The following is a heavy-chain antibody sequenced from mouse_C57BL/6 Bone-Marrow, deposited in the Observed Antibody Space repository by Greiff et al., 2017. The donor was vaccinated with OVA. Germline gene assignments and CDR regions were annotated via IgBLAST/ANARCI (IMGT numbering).Heavy chain of an antibody. CDR3: ARDTSNFLFDY. V-gene: IGHV1-26*01. CDR2: INPNSGGT. CDR1: GYTFTDYY. D-gene: IGHD2-5*01. Sequence: EVQLQQSGAELVKPGASVKISCKASGYTFTDYYMNWVKQSPGKSLEWIGDINPNSGGTSYNQKFKGKATLTVDKSSSTAYMELRSLTSEDSAVYYCARDTSNFLFDYWGQGTTLTVSA. J-gene: IGHJ2*01.